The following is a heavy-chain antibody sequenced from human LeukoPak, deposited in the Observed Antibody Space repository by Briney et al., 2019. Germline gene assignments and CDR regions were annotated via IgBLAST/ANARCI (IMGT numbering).Heavy chain of an antibody. CDR2: ISGSGGST. V-gene: IGHV3-23*01. CDR1: GFTFSSYA. D-gene: IGHD3-3*01. J-gene: IGHJ3*02. Sequence: GGSLRLSCAASGFTFSSYAMSWVRQAPGKGLEWVSAISGSGGSTYYADSVKGRFTISRDNSKNTLYLQMNSLRAEDTAVYYCARNDFWSGYSNPYFFDIWGQGTMVTVSS. CDR3: ARNDFWSGYSNPYFFDI.